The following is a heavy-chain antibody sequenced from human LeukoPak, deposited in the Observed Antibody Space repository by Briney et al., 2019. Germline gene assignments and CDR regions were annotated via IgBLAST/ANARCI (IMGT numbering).Heavy chain of an antibody. CDR2: IRTKAYGGTT. D-gene: IGHD6-19*01. CDR3: GSGSGWYSPDY. V-gene: IGHV3-49*03. J-gene: IGHJ4*02. CDR1: GFTFGDYA. Sequence: PGGSLRLSCTASGFTFGDYAMNRFRQAPGKGLEWVGFIRTKAYGGTTEYAASVKGRFIISRDDSKSIAYLQMNSLKTEDTAVYYCGSGSGWYSPDYWGQGTLVTVSS.